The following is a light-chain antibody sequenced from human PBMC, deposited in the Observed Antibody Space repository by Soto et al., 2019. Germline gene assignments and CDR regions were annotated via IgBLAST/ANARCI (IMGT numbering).Light chain of an antibody. CDR1: QNINNY. V-gene: IGKV1-39*01. Sequence: DIQMTQSPSSLSASLGDRVTISCRASQNINNYLNWYQQEQGKAPKLLIYAATSLQSRVPSRFSGSGSGTEFTLIISNLQPGDFATYYCQQSFNSPYTFGLGTKVEIK. J-gene: IGKJ3*01. CDR3: QQSFNSPYT. CDR2: AAT.